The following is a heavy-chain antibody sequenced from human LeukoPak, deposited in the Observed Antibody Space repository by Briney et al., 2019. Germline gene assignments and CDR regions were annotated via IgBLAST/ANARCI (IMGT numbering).Heavy chain of an antibody. J-gene: IGHJ4*02. Sequence: GGSLRLSCAASGFTFSSYAMHWVRQAPGKGLEYVSAISSNGGSTYYANSVKGRFTISRDNSKNTLYLQMGSLRAEDMAVYYCARDISLGSGRYHFDYWGQGTLVTVSS. D-gene: IGHD6-19*01. CDR3: ARDISLGSGRYHFDY. V-gene: IGHV3-64*01. CDR2: ISSNGGST. CDR1: GFTFSSYA.